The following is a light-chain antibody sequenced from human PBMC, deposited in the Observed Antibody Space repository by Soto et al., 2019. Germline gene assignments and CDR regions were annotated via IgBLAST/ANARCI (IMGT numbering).Light chain of an antibody. CDR2: EVS. CDR3: MQSTQLPPT. CDR1: XSLLHITGETF. V-gene: IGKV2D-29*02. J-gene: IGKJ5*01. Sequence: DVVITQTPLSLSVAPGQPASISCKSIXSLLHITGETFLFWYLQKPGQSPQRLIYEVSTRVSGVPDRFSGSGSGTDFTLEISRVDTDDVGIYYCMQSTQLPPTFGQGTRLEI.